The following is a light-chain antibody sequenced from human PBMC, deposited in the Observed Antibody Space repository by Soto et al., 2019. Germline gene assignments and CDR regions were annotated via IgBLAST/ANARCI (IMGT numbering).Light chain of an antibody. Sequence: QSVLTQPASVSGSPGQSITISCTGTSSYVAAYNYVSWYQQHPGKAPKLMVYDVSNRPSGVSNRFSGFKSGNTASLTISGLQAEDEADYYCSSYTSGGNYVFGTGTKVTVL. CDR2: DVS. J-gene: IGLJ1*01. V-gene: IGLV2-14*03. CDR1: SSYVAAYNY. CDR3: SSYTSGGNYV.